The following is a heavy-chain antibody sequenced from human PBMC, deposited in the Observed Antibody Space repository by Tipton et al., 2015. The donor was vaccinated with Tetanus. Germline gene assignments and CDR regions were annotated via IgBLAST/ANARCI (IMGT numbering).Heavy chain of an antibody. J-gene: IGHJ5*02. D-gene: IGHD5-18*01. Sequence: TLSLTCTVSGGSISPYYWSWIRQPPGKGLEWIGYIYYSGSTNYNPSLESRVTISVDTSKNQFSLKLRSVTAADTAVYYCARLYSYGSLYWFDPWGQGTLVTVSP. CDR3: ARLYSYGSLYWFDP. CDR1: GGSISPYY. CDR2: IYYSGST. V-gene: IGHV4-59*01.